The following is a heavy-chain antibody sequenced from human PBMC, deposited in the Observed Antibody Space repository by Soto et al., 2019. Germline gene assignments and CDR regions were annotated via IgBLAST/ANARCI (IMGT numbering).Heavy chain of an antibody. D-gene: IGHD3-16*02. Sequence: PSETLSLTCTVSGGSISSYYWSWIRQPPGKGLEWIGYIYYSGSTNYNPSLKSRVTISVDTSKNQFSLKLSSVTAADTAVYYCARAVRMITFGGVIAVHFDYWGQGTLVTVSS. CDR1: GGSISSYY. CDR2: IYYSGST. J-gene: IGHJ4*02. CDR3: ARAVRMITFGGVIAVHFDY. V-gene: IGHV4-59*01.